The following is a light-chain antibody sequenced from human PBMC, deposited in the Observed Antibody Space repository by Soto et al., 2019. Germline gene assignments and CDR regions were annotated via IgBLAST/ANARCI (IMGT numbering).Light chain of an antibody. CDR2: DAS. J-gene: IGKJ5*01. V-gene: IGKV3-11*01. CDR1: QSVRTY. Sequence: EIVLTQSPVTLSLSPGERATLSCRASQSVRTYLAWYQVKPGQAPRLLIYDASRMASGVPARFSGSVSGTDFTLPISSLEPADFALYYCQQRNTGPPITCGQGTRLEIK. CDR3: QQRNTGPPIT.